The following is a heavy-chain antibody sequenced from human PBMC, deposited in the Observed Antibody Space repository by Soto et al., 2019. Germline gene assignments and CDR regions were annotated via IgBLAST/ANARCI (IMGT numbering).Heavy chain of an antibody. Sequence: PGGSLRLSCAASGFTFDDYGMSWVRQAPGKGLEWVSGINWNGGSTGYADSVKGRFTISRDNAKNSLYLQMNSLRAEDTALYYCARHRERVGGYYSLAFDIWGQGTMVTVSS. D-gene: IGHD3-22*01. J-gene: IGHJ3*02. CDR3: ARHRERVGGYYSLAFDI. CDR1: GFTFDDYG. CDR2: INWNGGST. V-gene: IGHV3-20*04.